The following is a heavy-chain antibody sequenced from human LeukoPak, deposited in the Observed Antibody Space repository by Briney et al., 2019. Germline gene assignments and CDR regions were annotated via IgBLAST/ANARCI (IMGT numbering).Heavy chain of an antibody. J-gene: IGHJ4*02. CDR2: IYTSGST. D-gene: IGHD1-26*01. CDR3: ARGSWWEPTCMFDY. CDR1: GGTISSYY. Sequence: SETLSLTCTVSGGTISSYYWSWIRQPAGKGLEWIGRIYTSGSTNYNPSLKSRVTMSVDTSKNQFSLKLGSVTAADTAVYYCARGSWWEPTCMFDYWGQGTLVTVSS. V-gene: IGHV4-4*07.